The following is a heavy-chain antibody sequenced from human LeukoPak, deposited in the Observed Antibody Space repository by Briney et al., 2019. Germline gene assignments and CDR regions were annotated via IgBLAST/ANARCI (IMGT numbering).Heavy chain of an antibody. D-gene: IGHD3-3*01. CDR2: IRYGGSNK. Sequence: GGSLRLSCAASGFTFSSYGMHWVRQAPGKGLEWVAFIRYGGSNKYYADSVKGRFTISRDNSKNTLYLQMNSLRPEDTAMYYCAKDLYVLRFLVWTPMDVWGKGTTVTVSS. CDR3: AKDLYVLRFLVWTPMDV. CDR1: GFTFSSYG. V-gene: IGHV3-30*02. J-gene: IGHJ6*03.